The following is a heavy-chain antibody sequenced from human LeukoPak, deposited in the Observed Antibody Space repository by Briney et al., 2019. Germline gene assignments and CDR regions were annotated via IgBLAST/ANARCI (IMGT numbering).Heavy chain of an antibody. CDR3: AKGSYYDSSGSFYFDY. CDR1: GFTFPRHW. J-gene: IGHJ4*02. Sequence: PGGSLRLSCAASGFTFPRHWMSWVRQAPGKGLEWVANIKQDANEKNYVDSMKGRFTISRDNSKNTLYVQANSLGTEDTAAYYCAKGSYYDSSGSFYFDYWGQGTLVTVSS. V-gene: IGHV3-7*03. D-gene: IGHD3-22*01. CDR2: IKQDANEK.